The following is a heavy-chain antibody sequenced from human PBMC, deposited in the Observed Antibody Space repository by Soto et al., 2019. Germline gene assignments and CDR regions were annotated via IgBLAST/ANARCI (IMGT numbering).Heavy chain of an antibody. J-gene: IGHJ6*02. CDR2: INPNSGGT. CDR3: ARDLEAVAGYYYYYGMDV. D-gene: IGHD6-19*01. Sequence: ASVKVSCKASGYTFTGYYMHWVRQAPGQGLEWMGWINPNSGGTNYAQKFQGRVTMTRDTSISTAYMELSRLRSDDTAMYYCARDLEAVAGYYYYYGMDVWGQGTTVTVSS. V-gene: IGHV1-2*02. CDR1: GYTFTGYY.